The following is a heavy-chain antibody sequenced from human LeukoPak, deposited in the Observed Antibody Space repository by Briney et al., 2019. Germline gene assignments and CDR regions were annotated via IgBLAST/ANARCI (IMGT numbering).Heavy chain of an antibody. D-gene: IGHD4-23*01. CDR3: ARRDYGGTSAAFDI. V-gene: IGHV5-51*01. CDR2: IFPGDSDT. CDR1: EYNFTTYW. J-gene: IGHJ3*02. Sequence: GESLKISCQGSEYNFTTYWVAWVRHLPGKGLEWMGIIFPGDSDTRYRPSFQGQVTISADKSISTAYLQWSSLKASDTAMYYCARRDYGGTSAAFDIWGQGTMVTVSS.